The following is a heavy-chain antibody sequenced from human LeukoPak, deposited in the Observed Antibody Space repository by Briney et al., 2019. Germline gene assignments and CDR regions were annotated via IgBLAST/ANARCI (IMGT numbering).Heavy chain of an antibody. D-gene: IGHD3-10*01. CDR2: INPNSGGT. CDR3: ARGEPLTYYYGSGSYPSFDY. CDR1: GYTFPGYY. Sequence: ASVKVSCKASGYTFPGYYMHWVRQAPGQGLEWVGWINPNSGGTNSAQKFQGRVTMTRDTSISTAYMELSRLRSDDTAVYYCARGEPLTYYYGSGSYPSFDYWGQGTLVTVSS. J-gene: IGHJ4*02. V-gene: IGHV1-2*02.